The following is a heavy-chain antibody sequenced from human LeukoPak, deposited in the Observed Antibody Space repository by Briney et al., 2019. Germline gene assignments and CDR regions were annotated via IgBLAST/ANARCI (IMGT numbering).Heavy chain of an antibody. CDR1: AYSISSGYY. CDR3: ARGGSMFIAS. V-gene: IGHV4-59*01. Sequence: PSETLSLTCAVSAYSISSGYYWSWIRQPPGKRLEWIGYIFYSGTTNFNPSLNSRVTMSLDTSRTQFSLKLSSVTTADTAVYYCARGGSMFIASWGLGTLVTVSS. J-gene: IGHJ4*02. D-gene: IGHD3-3*02. CDR2: IFYSGTT.